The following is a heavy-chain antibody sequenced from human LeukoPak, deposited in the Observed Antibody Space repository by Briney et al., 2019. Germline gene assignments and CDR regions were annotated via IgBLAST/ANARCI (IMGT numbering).Heavy chain of an antibody. V-gene: IGHV3-23*01. CDR1: GFTFSSYA. J-gene: IGHJ4*02. CDR3: AKVGLGTIFPQYYFDY. Sequence: GGSLRLSCAASGFTFSSYAMSWVRQAPGKGLEWVSAISGSGGSTYYADSVKGRSTISRDNSKNTLYLQMNSLRAEDTAVYYCAKVGLGTIFPQYYFDYWGQGTLVTVSS. CDR2: ISGSGGST. D-gene: IGHD3-3*01.